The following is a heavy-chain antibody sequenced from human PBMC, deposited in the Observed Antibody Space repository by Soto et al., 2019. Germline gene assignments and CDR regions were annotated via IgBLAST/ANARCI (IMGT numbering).Heavy chain of an antibody. V-gene: IGHV3-48*01. CDR3: ARAWDSSWYFILDY. D-gene: IGHD6-13*01. J-gene: IGHJ4*02. Sequence: TGVSLRLSCADSGLSCSRYSMNWVRKAPGKGLEWVSYISSSSSTIYYADSVKGRFTISRENAKNSLYLQMNSLRAEDTSVYYCARAWDSSWYFILDYWGQGTLVTV. CDR2: ISSSSSTI. CDR1: GLSCSRYS.